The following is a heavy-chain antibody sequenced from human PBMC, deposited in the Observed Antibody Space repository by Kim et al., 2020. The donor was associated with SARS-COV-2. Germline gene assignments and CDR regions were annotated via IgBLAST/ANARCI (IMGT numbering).Heavy chain of an antibody. V-gene: IGHV3-21*01. CDR2: I. Sequence: IYYADSVKAPFTSSRDNAMNTLYLQMNSLSAEETAVQYCARSPRGSFIDYWGQGTLVAVSS. J-gene: IGHJ4*02. CDR3: ARSPRGSFIDY. D-gene: IGHD3-16*01.